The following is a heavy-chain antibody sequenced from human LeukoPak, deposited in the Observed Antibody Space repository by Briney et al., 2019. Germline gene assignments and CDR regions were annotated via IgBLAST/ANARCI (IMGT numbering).Heavy chain of an antibody. D-gene: IGHD1-26*01. Sequence: GASVKVSCKASGYTFTSYGISWVRQAPGQGLEWMGWISAYNGNTNYVQKLQGRVTMTTDTSTSTAYMELRSLRSDDTAVYYCARERTIVGATKGDYWGQGTLVTVSS. V-gene: IGHV1-18*01. CDR1: GYTFTSYG. J-gene: IGHJ4*02. CDR2: ISAYNGNT. CDR3: ARERTIVGATKGDY.